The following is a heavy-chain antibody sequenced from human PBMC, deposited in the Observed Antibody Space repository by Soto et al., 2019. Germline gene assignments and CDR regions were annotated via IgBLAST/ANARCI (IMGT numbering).Heavy chain of an antibody. CDR2: MFYSGRP. V-gene: IGHV4-59*02. J-gene: IGHJ6*02. CDR3: ARGNYYDSSGYSLRGFYYYYGLDV. Sequence: SETLSLTCTVSGDSVSSFYCSWIRQPPGKGLEWIGYMFYSGRPNYNPSLESRVTISVDTSKNQFSLKLSSVTAADTAVYYCARGNYYDSSGYSLRGFYYYYGLDVWGQGTTVTVSS. D-gene: IGHD3-22*01. CDR1: GDSVSSFY.